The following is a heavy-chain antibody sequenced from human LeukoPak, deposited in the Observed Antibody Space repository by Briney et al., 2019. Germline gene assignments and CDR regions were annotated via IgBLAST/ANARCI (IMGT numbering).Heavy chain of an antibody. D-gene: IGHD5-18*01. V-gene: IGHV4-34*01. Sequence: SETLSLTCAVYGVSFSGYYWSWIRQPPRKGLEWIGEINHSGSTNYNPSLKSRVTISVDTSKNQFSLKLSSVTAADTAIYYCAKGAGGFSYYNWFDPWGQGTLVTVSS. CDR3: AKGAGGFSYYNWFDP. CDR1: GVSFSGYY. J-gene: IGHJ5*02. CDR2: INHSGST.